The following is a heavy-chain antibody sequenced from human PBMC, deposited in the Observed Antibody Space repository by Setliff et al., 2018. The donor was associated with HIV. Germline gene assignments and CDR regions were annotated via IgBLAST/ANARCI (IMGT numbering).Heavy chain of an antibody. V-gene: IGHV4-34*01. Sequence: SETLSLTCAVYGGSFSGYYWSWIRQPPGKGLEWIGEINHSGSTHYNPSLKSRVTISVDTSKNQFSLKLSSVTAADTAVYYCARVNEAATIIYCYYSMDVWGKGTTVTSP. CDR3: ARVNEAATIIYCYYSMDV. J-gene: IGHJ6*03. CDR2: INHSGST. CDR1: GGSFSGYY. D-gene: IGHD5-12*01.